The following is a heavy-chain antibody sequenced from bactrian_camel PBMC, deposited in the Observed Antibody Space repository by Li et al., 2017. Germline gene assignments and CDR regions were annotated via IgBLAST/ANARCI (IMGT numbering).Heavy chain of an antibody. CDR2: VATGDDKK. V-gene: IGHV3S28*01. CDR3: VRDYKSGDYRDDFGY. Sequence: QLVESGGGSVQAGGSLRVSCVASGATISDRFCMAWFRQAAGKEREGVAVVATGDDKKYYADSMRGRFTISQGNAKNSVYLHMTSLKPEDTGVYYCVRDYKSGDYRDDFGYWGQGTQVTVS. J-gene: IGHJ6*01. CDR1: GATISDRFC. D-gene: IGHD4*01.